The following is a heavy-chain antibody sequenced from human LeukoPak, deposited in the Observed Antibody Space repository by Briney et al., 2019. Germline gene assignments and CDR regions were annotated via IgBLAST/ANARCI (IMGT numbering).Heavy chain of an antibody. Sequence: SETLSLTCTVSGGSISSSSYYWGWIRQPPGKGLEWIGRIYYSGSTYYNPSLKSRVTISVDTSKNQFSLKLSSVTAADTAVYYCAREVRDYVWGSYRHLPFDYWGQGTLVTVSS. V-gene: IGHV4-39*07. J-gene: IGHJ4*02. CDR1: GGSISSSSYY. CDR2: IYYSGST. D-gene: IGHD3-16*02. CDR3: AREVRDYVWGSYRHLPFDY.